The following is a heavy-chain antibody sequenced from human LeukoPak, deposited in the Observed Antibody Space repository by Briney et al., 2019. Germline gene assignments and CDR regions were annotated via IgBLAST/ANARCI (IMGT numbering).Heavy chain of an antibody. J-gene: IGHJ4*02. Sequence: GGSLRLSCAASGFTFSSYAMHWVRQAPGKGLEWVAVISYDGSNKYYADSVKGRFTISRDNSKNTLYLQMNSLRAEDTAVYYCARAGLAAAGLYYFDYWGQGTLVTVSS. CDR3: ARAGLAAAGLYYFDY. V-gene: IGHV3-30-3*01. CDR1: GFTFSSYA. D-gene: IGHD6-13*01. CDR2: ISYDGSNK.